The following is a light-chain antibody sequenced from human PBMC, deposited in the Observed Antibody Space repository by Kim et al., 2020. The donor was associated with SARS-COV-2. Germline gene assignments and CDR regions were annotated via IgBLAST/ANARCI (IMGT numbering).Light chain of an antibody. J-gene: IGKJ2*01. V-gene: IGKV3-20*01. CDR3: QQYGNMYT. CDR1: QSVSSTC. CDR2: GAS. Sequence: LSAGERATLACRASQSVSSTCFAWYQQKAGQAPRLLIYGASSRATGVPDRFSGSGSGTDFTLTITRLDPEDSAVYYCQQYGNMYTFGQGTKLEIK.